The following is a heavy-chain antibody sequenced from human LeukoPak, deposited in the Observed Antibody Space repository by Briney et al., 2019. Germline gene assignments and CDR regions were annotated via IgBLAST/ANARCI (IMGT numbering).Heavy chain of an antibody. Sequence: PGGSLRLSCEASGFTFSTCAMTWVHQGPGKGLAWVSLIYSDGVTQYADSVKGRFTISRDNSKNTLYLQMNSLRDEDTAVYFCARDRAEGKTWVEFDPWGQGTLVTVSS. CDR1: GFTFSTCA. CDR2: IYSDGVT. CDR3: ARDRAEGKTWVEFDP. V-gene: IGHV3-66*02. J-gene: IGHJ5*02.